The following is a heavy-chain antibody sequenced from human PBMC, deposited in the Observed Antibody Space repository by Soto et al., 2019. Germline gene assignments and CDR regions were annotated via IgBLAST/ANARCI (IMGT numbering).Heavy chain of an antibody. D-gene: IGHD5-12*01. CDR2: IRGKAYDGTT. V-gene: IGHV3-49*03. Sequence: EVQLVESGGDVVQPGRFLRLSCTASGFSLADYAMSWFRQAPGKGLEWVGFIRGKAYDGTTEYAASVKGRFTISRDDSKSIAYLQMDSLKTEDTAVYYCTRGTGGAATTYWGQGTLVTVSS. CDR1: GFSLADYA. J-gene: IGHJ4*02. CDR3: TRGTGGAATTY.